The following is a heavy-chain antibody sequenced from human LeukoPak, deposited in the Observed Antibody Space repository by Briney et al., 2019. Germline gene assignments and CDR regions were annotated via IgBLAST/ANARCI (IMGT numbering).Heavy chain of an antibody. V-gene: IGHV3-23*01. CDR2: ISGSGGRT. J-gene: IGHJ4*02. D-gene: IGHD1-1*01. CDR3: AKTIDWNPGDC. CDR1: GFTFGSYD. Sequence: GGSLRLSCAASGFTFGSYDMSWVRQAPGKGLEWVSAISGSGGRTYYADSVKGRFTISRDNSKNTLYLQMNSLRAEDTAVYYCAKTIDWNPGDCWGQGTLVTVSS.